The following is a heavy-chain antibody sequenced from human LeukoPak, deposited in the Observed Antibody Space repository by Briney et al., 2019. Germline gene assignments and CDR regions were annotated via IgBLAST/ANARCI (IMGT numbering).Heavy chain of an antibody. CDR1: GFTFSSYW. CDR3: AKTYGAALDY. D-gene: IGHD4-17*01. V-gene: IGHV3-74*01. Sequence: GGSLRLSCAASGFTFSSYWMHWVRQAPGKGLVWVSRISTDGSSTSYADFVKGRFTISRDNAKNTLFLQMNSLRAEDTAVYYCAKTYGAALDYWGQGTLVTVSS. CDR2: ISTDGSST. J-gene: IGHJ4*02.